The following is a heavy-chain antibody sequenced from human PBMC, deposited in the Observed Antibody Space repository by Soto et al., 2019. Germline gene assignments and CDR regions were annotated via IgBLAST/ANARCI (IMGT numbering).Heavy chain of an antibody. D-gene: IGHD1-20*01. J-gene: IGHJ5*02. V-gene: IGHV6-1*01. Sequence: KQSQTLSLTCAISGDSVSSNSAAWNWIRQSPSRGLEWLGRTYYRSKWYNDHEVSVKIRITINPDTSKNQFSLQLISGNHKATSLYYCARDHILTGDNWFDPWGQGTLVTVSS. CDR2: TYYRSKWYN. CDR1: GDSVSSNSAA. CDR3: ARDHILTGDNWFDP.